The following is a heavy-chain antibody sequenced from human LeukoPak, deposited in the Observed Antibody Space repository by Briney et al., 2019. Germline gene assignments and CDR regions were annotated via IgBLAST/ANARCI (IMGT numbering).Heavy chain of an antibody. Sequence: NTSETLSLTCTVSGYSISSGYYWGWIRQPPGKGLEWIGSIYHSGSTYYNPSLKSRVTISVDTSKNQFSLKLSSVTAADTAVYYCARLYSSSWFEGFDYWGQGTLVTVSS. CDR2: IYHSGST. CDR1: GYSISSGYY. D-gene: IGHD6-13*01. CDR3: ARLYSSSWFEGFDY. J-gene: IGHJ4*02. V-gene: IGHV4-38-2*02.